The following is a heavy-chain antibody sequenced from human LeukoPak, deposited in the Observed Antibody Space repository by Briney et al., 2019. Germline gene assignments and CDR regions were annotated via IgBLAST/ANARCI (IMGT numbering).Heavy chain of an antibody. CDR2: ISGSGGST. D-gene: IGHD2-15*01. Sequence: GGSLRLSCAASGFTFSSYAMSWVRQAPGKGLGWVSAISGSGGSTFYADSVKGRFTISRDNSKNTLYLQMNSLRAEDTAVYYCAKRALYCSGGSCYHPFDYWGQGTLVTVS. V-gene: IGHV3-23*01. CDR1: GFTFSSYA. CDR3: AKRALYCSGGSCYHPFDY. J-gene: IGHJ4*02.